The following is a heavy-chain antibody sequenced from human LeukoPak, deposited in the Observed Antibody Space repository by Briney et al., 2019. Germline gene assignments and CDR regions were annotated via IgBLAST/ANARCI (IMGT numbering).Heavy chain of an antibody. CDR1: GGTFSSYT. V-gene: IGHV1-69*04. J-gene: IGHJ6*02. CDR2: IILILGIA. D-gene: IGHD6-13*01. Sequence: ASVKVSCKASGGTFSSYTISWVRQAPGQGLEWMGRIILILGIANYAQKFQGRVTITADKSTSTAYMELSSLRSEDTAVYYCAREAQQQYYYGMDVWGQGTTVTVSS. CDR3: AREAQQQYYYGMDV.